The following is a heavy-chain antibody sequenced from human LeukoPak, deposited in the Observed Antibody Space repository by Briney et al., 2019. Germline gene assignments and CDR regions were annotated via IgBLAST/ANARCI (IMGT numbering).Heavy chain of an antibody. CDR3: ARERWEFYYMDV. Sequence: PGGSLRLSCAASGSSLDDYAMYWVRQAPGKGLEWVSGIAWNSGRIAYADYVKGRFTISRDNAKNSLYLQMNSLRAEDTAVYYCARERWEFYYMDVWGKGTTVTISS. J-gene: IGHJ6*03. CDR1: GSSLDDYA. CDR2: IAWNSGRI. D-gene: IGHD1-26*01. V-gene: IGHV3-9*01.